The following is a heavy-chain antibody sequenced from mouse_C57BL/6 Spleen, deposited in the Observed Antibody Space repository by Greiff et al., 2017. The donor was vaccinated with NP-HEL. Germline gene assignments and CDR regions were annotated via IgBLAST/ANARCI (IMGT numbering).Heavy chain of an antibody. CDR3: ARSPFLYGNYGYFDV. D-gene: IGHD2-1*01. J-gene: IGHJ1*03. Sequence: QVQLQQSGPELVKPGASVKLSCKASGYTFTSYDINWVQQRPGQGLEWIGWIYPRDGSTKYNEKFKGKATLTVDTSSSTAYMELHSLTSEDSAVYFCARSPFLYGNYGYFDVWGTGTTVTVSS. CDR2: IYPRDGST. CDR1: GYTFTSYD. V-gene: IGHV1-85*01.